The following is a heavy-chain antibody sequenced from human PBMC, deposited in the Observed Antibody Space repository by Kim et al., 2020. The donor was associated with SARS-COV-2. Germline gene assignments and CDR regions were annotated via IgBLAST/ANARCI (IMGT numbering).Heavy chain of an antibody. V-gene: IGHV4-61*01. CDR2: ISYSVST. J-gene: IGHJ3*01. D-gene: IGHD3-16*01. Sequence: SETLSLTCTVSGVSVSSGSYYWSWIRQPPGKGLEWIGYISYSVSTNYNPSLKSRVTISVDTSKNQFSLKLTSLTAADTAVYYCARDNDDYGAFDFWGHGT. CDR3: ARDNDDYGAFDF. CDR1: GVSVSSGSYY.